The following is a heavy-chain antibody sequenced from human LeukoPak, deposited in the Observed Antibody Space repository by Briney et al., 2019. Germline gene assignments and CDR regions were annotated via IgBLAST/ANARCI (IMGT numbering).Heavy chain of an antibody. D-gene: IGHD2-15*01. CDR3: ARKANCGGGACYPYYYYYFFDF. V-gene: IGHV4-59*01. CDR1: GGSISSFY. Sequence: SETLSLTCSVSGGSISSFYWNWIRYTPGKGLEWIGYVSYSGSTNYNPSLKGRVSISVDTSKNQFSLSLRSVTAADTAVYYCARKANCGGGACYPYYYYYFFDFCGKGTTVTVSS. CDR2: VSYSGST. J-gene: IGHJ6*03.